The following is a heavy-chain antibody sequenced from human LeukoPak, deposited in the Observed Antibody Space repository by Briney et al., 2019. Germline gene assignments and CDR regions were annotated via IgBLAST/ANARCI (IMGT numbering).Heavy chain of an antibody. CDR1: GGSIRPYY. CDR3: ARWPTTQGTFDI. CDR2: ISSSGST. Sequence: SETLSLTCTVPGGSIRPYYWIWIRPPAGKGLEWIGRISSSGSTNYNPSLKSRVTLSVDTSKNQFSLKLNSVTAADTAVYYCARWPTTQGTFDIWGQGTMVTVSS. D-gene: IGHD1-1*01. J-gene: IGHJ3*02. V-gene: IGHV4-4*07.